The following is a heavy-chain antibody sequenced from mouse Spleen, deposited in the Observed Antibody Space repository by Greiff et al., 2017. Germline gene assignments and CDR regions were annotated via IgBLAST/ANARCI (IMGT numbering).Heavy chain of an antibody. D-gene: IGHD2-1*01. CDR2: INPSSGYT. V-gene: IGHV1-4*01. CDR1: GYTFTSYT. Sequence: VNVVESGAELARPGASVKMSCKASGYTFTSYTMHWVKQRPGQGLEWIGYINPSSGYTKYNQKFKDKATLTADKSSSTAYMQLSSLTSEDSAVYYCARSGNLAWFAYWGQGTLVTVSA. CDR3: ARSGNLAWFAY. J-gene: IGHJ3*01.